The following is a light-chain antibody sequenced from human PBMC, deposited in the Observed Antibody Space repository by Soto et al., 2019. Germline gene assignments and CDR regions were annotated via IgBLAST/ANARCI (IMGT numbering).Light chain of an antibody. CDR3: MQRIEFPIT. J-gene: IGKJ5*01. CDR2: TLS. Sequence: DWYLQKPRQSPQLLIDTLSYRASGVPDRFSGSGSGTDFTLKISMVEAEDVVVYYCMQRIEFPITFGQGTRLEIK. V-gene: IGKV2-40*01.